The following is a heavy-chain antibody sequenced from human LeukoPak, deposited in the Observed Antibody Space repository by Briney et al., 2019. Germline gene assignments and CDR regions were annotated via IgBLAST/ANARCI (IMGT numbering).Heavy chain of an antibody. Sequence: SETLSLTCTVSGGSISGYYWSWIQQPPGKGLEWIGYIYFGGSTNYNPSLKSRVTISVDMSKNQFSLKLSSVTAADTAVYYCASGGVGGYWGQGTLVTVSS. CDR3: ASGGVGGY. V-gene: IGHV4-59*01. CDR1: GGSISGYY. D-gene: IGHD2-2*01. CDR2: IYFGGST. J-gene: IGHJ4*02.